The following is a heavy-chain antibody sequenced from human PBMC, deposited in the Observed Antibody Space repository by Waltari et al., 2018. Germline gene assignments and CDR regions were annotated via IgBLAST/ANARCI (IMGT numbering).Heavy chain of an antibody. CDR2: ISGSGGNT. D-gene: IGHD6-19*01. CDR3: AKDPAGTYYFEY. J-gene: IGHJ4*02. V-gene: IGHV3-23*01. CDR1: DFTFSRYA. Sequence: EVQLLESGGGLVQPGGSLRLSCAASDFTFSRYAMNWVRQAPGKGLEWVSTISGSGGNTYYADSVKGRFTISRDNSKNTLYLQMNSLRAEDTAVYYCAKDPAGTYYFEYWGQGTLVTVSS.